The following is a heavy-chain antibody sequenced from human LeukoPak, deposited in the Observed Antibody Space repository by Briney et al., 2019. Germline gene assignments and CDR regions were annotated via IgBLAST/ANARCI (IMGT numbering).Heavy chain of an antibody. CDR2: THPKSGNT. D-gene: IGHD4-17*01. V-gene: IGHV1-8*01. Sequence: ASVKVSCKASGYTFTNNDISWVRQAPGQGLEWMGWTHPKSGNTGYAQIFKGRVTMTRNTSITTAYMELSRLRPEDTAVYYCARGSVTTDNWFDLWGQGTLVIVSS. CDR1: GYTFTNND. CDR3: ARGSVTTDNWFDL. J-gene: IGHJ5*02.